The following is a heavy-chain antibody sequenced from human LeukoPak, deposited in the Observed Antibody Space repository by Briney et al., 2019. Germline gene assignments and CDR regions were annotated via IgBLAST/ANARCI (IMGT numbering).Heavy chain of an antibody. J-gene: IGHJ5*02. D-gene: IGHD2-8*01. V-gene: IGHV4-59*01. Sequence: ASETLSLTCTVSGGSISSYYWSWLRQPPGKGLEWIGYIYYSGTTNYNPSLKSRVTISVDTSKNQFSLKLSSVTAADTAVYYCAKEWGIYGFDPWGQGTLVTVSS. CDR3: AKEWGIYGFDP. CDR2: IYYSGTT. CDR1: GGSISSYY.